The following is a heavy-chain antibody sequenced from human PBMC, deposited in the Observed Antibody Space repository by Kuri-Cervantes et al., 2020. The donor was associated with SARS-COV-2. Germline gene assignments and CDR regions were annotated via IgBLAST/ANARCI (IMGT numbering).Heavy chain of an antibody. J-gene: IGHJ3*02. V-gene: IGHV3-53*01. CDR1: GFTVSSNY. CDR2: IYSGGST. CDR3: AREGSSYDIRGYDAFDI. D-gene: IGHD3-22*01. Sequence: ESLKISCAASGFTVSSNYMSWVRQAPGKGLEWFSVIYSGGSTYYADSVKGRFTISRDNSKNTLYLQMNSLRAEDTAVYYCAREGSSYDIRGYDAFDIWVQGTMVTVSS.